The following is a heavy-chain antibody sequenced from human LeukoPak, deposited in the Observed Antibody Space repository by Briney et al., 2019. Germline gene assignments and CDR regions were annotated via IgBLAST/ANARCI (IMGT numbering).Heavy chain of an antibody. V-gene: IGHV4-4*02. CDR3: ARGILGATKEEAF. J-gene: IGHJ4*02. D-gene: IGHD1-26*01. CDR1: GGSISSGNW. CDR2: IYHSGST. Sequence: PSGTLSLTCAVSGGSISSGNWWSWVRQPPGKGLEWIGQIYHSGSTNYNPSLKSRVTISVEKSKNQFSLNLTSVTAADTAVYYCARGILGATKEEAFWGQGSLVTVSS.